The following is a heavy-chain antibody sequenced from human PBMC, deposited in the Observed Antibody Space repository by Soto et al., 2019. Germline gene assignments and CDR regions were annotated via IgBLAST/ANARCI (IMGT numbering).Heavy chain of an antibody. CDR3: MLGSGWKDFDY. D-gene: IGHD3-22*01. V-gene: IGHV4-39*01. Sequence: SETLSLTCAVSGGSISGSSYYWGWIRQPPGKGLEWIGNIYYSGSTYYNPSLKSRVTISVDTSKNQFSLKLSSVTAADTAVYYCMLGSGWKDFDYWGQGTLVTVSS. J-gene: IGHJ4*02. CDR2: IYYSGST. CDR1: GGSISGSSYY.